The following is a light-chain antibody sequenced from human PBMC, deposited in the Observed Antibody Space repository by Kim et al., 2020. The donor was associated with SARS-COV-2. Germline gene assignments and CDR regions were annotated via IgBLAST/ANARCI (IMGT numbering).Light chain of an antibody. CDR3: QQYNNGYI. J-gene: IGKJ2*01. CDR2: GPS. V-gene: IGKV3-15*01. Sequence: LSVCPGEPPPLPRRARQSVSSNLAGYRRKPGQAPRLLCNGPSTRAPGIPARFSGSGSGTEFTLTISSWQSEYFAVYYGQQYNNGYIFGQGTKLEI. CDR1: QSVSSN.